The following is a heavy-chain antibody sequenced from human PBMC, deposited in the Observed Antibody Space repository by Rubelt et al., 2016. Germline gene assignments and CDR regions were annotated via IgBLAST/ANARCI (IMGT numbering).Heavy chain of an antibody. V-gene: IGHV3-21*06. CDR1: GFTFSSYS. D-gene: IGHD5-12*01. CDR3: ARGRRGDYYYYMDV. J-gene: IGHJ6*03. CDR2: IRSSSSYI. Sequence: EVQLVESGGGLVTPGGSLRLSCAASGFTFSSYSMNWVRQAPGKGLECVSSIRSSSSYIYYADSVTGRFTNPRDNAKNSLYRQRNSLRTEDTDVYYCARGRRGDYYYYMDVWGKVTTVTVSS.